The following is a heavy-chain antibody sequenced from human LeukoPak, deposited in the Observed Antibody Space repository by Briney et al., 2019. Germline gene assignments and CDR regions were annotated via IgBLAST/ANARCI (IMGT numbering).Heavy chain of an antibody. CDR2: IIPIIGTA. J-gene: IGHJ6*03. CDR3: ARDRLYYDFWSGYYTGYYYYMDV. V-gene: IGHV1-69*06. D-gene: IGHD3-3*01. Sequence: SVKVSCKASGGTFSSYGISWVRQAPGQGLEWMGGIIPIIGTANYAQKFQGRVTITADKSTSTAYMELSSLRSEDTAVYYCARDRLYYDFWSGYYTGYYYYMDVWGKGTTVTVSS. CDR1: GGTFSSYG.